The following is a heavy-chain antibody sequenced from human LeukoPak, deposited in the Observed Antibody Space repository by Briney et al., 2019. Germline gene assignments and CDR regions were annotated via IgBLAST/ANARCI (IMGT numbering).Heavy chain of an antibody. CDR1: GFTFSSYA. D-gene: IGHD3-22*01. CDR2: ISGSGGST. CDR3: TTQRYYYDSSDFDY. V-gene: IGHV3-23*01. Sequence: GGSLRLSCAASGFTFSSYAMSWVRQAPGKGLEWVSAISGSGGSTYYADSVKGRFTISRDNSKNTLYLQMNSLKTEDTAVYYCTTQRYYYDSSDFDYWGQGTLVTVSS. J-gene: IGHJ4*02.